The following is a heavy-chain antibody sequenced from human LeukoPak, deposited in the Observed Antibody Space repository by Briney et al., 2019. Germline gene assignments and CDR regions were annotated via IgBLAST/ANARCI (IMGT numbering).Heavy chain of an antibody. CDR3: AKDNGQRGLNCFDP. CDR1: GFTFDDYA. D-gene: IGHD1-1*01. V-gene: IGHV3-9*01. J-gene: IGHJ5*02. CDR2: ISWNSGSI. Sequence: PGRSLRLSCAASGFTFDDYAMHWVRQAPGKGLEWVSGISWNSGSIGYADSVKGRFTISRDNAKNSLYLQMNSLRAEDTALYYCAKDNGQRGLNCFDPWGQGPRVTVSS.